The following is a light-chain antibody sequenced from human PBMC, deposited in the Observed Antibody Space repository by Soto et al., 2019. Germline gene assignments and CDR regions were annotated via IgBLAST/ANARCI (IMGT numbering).Light chain of an antibody. CDR3: QHGHNWPLT. CDR1: QSISTE. Sequence: EIAMTQSPATLSVSPGERATLSCRASQSISTELAWYQQIPGQPPRLLIYSASTRATGVPASITGSGSGSEFPLTISRLQSEYVAIYYCQHGHNWPLTFGQGTKLEI. J-gene: IGKJ2*01. V-gene: IGKV3-15*01. CDR2: SAS.